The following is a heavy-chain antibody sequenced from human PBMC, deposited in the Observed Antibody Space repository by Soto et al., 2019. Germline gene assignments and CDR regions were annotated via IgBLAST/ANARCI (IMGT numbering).Heavy chain of an antibody. CDR1: GGSISSGGYS. V-gene: IGHV4-30-2*01. CDR2: IYHSGST. J-gene: IGHJ4*02. Sequence: QLQLQESGSGLVKPSQTLSLTCAVSGGSISSGGYSWSWIRQPPGKGLEWIGYIYHSGSTYYNPALKSRGTPSVDRSKNQFFRKLSSVTAADTAGYYCARVPDYWGQGTLVTVSS. CDR3: ARVPDY.